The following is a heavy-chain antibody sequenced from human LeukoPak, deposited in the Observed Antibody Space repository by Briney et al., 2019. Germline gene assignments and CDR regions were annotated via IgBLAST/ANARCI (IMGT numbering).Heavy chain of an antibody. Sequence: GGSLRLSCAASGFTFDDYGMSWVRQAPGKGLEWVSGINWNGGSTGYADSAKGRFTISRDNAKNSLYLQMNSLRAEDTALYYCASGYGDYVRFPWGQGTLLTVSS. CDR2: INWNGGST. J-gene: IGHJ5*02. CDR3: ASGYGDYVRFP. V-gene: IGHV3-20*04. CDR1: GFTFDDYG. D-gene: IGHD4-17*01.